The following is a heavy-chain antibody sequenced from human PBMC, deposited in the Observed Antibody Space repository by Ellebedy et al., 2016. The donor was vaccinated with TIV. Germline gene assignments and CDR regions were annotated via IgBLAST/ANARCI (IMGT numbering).Heavy chain of an antibody. CDR2: INAGNGNT. Sequence: ASVKVSXKASGYTFTSYAMHWVRQAPGQRLEWMGWINAGNGNTKYSQKFQGRVTITRDTSASTAYMELGSLRSEDTAVYYCAREVVVITTGWFDPWGQGTLVTVSS. D-gene: IGHD3-22*01. J-gene: IGHJ5*02. CDR3: AREVVVITTGWFDP. CDR1: GYTFTSYA. V-gene: IGHV1-3*01.